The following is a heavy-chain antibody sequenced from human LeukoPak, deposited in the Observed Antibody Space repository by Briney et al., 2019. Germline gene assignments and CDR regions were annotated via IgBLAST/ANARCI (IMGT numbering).Heavy chain of an antibody. CDR2: IYYSGST. CDR3: ARYYGSGSYYLDY. J-gene: IGHJ4*02. V-gene: IGHV4-59*01. D-gene: IGHD3-10*01. CDR1: GGSISSYY. Sequence: SETLSLTCTVSGGSISSYYWSWIQQPPGKGLECIGYIYYSGSTNYNPSLKSRVTISVDTSKNQFSLKLSSVTAADTAVYYCARYYGSGSYYLDYWGQGTLVTVSS.